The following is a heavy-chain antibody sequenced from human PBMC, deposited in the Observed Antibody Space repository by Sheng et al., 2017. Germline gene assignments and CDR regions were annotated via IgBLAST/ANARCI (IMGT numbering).Heavy chain of an antibody. CDR1: AFGLTDFY. J-gene: IGHJ3*01. V-gene: IGHV1-2*02. D-gene: IGHD2-21*01. CDR2: INPKSGVT. CDR3: ARRSLLGPILNDALDV. Sequence: QVQLVQSGAEVKKPGASVKVSCKSSAFGLTDFYIHWVRQAPGHGLEWMGWINPKSGVTKYPQRFQGRVTMTRDTSITTAYMELINLTSDDTAVYYCARRSLLGPILNDALDVWGPGTMVFVSS.